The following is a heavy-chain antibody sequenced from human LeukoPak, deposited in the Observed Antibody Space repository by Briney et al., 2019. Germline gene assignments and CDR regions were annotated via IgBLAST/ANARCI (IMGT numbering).Heavy chain of an antibody. J-gene: IGHJ4*02. CDR2: ISIGSSTI. CDR3: ARFRSGSSCLDY. Sequence: PGGSMRLSCAASGFTFTSYSMNWVRQAPGKGLEWVSYISIGSSTIYYGDSVEGRFGISRDNAKNSLYLQMNSLRDEDTAVYYCARFRSGSSCLDYWGQGTLVTVSS. D-gene: IGHD2-15*01. CDR1: GFTFTSYS. V-gene: IGHV3-48*02.